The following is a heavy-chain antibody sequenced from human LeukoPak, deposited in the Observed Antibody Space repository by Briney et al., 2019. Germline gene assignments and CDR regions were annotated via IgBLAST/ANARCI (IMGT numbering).Heavy chain of an antibody. V-gene: IGHV3-23*01. J-gene: IGHJ3*02. Sequence: GGSLRLSCAASGFTFSTYAMSWVRQAPGKGLEWVAAISGGIMINTYYTDSVKGRFTITRENTKNTLYLQMNSLRDDDTADYYCAKDPVVGAPHVFDIWGQGTMVTVSS. CDR2: ISGGIMINT. CDR1: GFTFSTYA. D-gene: IGHD3-16*02. CDR3: AKDPVVGAPHVFDI.